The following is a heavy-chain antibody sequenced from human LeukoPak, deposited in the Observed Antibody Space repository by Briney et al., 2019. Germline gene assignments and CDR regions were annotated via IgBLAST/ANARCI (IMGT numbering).Heavy chain of an antibody. J-gene: IGHJ4*02. D-gene: IGHD3-10*01. CDR1: GYSISSGYY. Sequence: SETLSLTCAVSGYSISSGYYWGWIRQPPGKGLEWIGSIYYSGSTYYNPSLKSRVTISVDRSKNQFSLKLSFVTAADMAVYYCARGALWFGEPVPLPDYWGQGTLVTVSS. CDR2: IYYSGST. V-gene: IGHV4-38-2*01. CDR3: ARGALWFGEPVPLPDY.